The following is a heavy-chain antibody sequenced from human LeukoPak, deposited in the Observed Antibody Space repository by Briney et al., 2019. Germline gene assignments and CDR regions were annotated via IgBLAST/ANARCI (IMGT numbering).Heavy chain of an antibody. J-gene: IGHJ4*02. CDR1: GFTFSSYA. CDR3: ARGGWFGELFKPTDY. D-gene: IGHD3-10*01. V-gene: IGHV3-30-3*01. CDR2: ISYDGSNK. Sequence: PGGSLRLSCAASGFTFSSYAMHWVRQAPGKGLEWVAVISYDGSNKYYADSVKGRFTISRDNSKNTLYLQMNSLRAEDTAVYYCARGGWFGELFKPTDYWGQGTLVTVSS.